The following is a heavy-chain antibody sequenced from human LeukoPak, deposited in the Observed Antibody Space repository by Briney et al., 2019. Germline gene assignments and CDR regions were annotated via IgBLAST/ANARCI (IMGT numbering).Heavy chain of an antibody. CDR2: ISSSSSTI. CDR1: GFTFSSYS. CDR3: ARDGAGYQLLHDY. D-gene: IGHD2-2*01. Sequence: GGSMRLSCAASGFTFSSYSMNWVRQAPGKGLEWVSSISSSSSTIYYADSVKGRFTISRDNAKNSLYLQMNSLRAEDTAVYYCARDGAGYQLLHDYWGQGTLVTVSS. J-gene: IGHJ4*02. V-gene: IGHV3-48*01.